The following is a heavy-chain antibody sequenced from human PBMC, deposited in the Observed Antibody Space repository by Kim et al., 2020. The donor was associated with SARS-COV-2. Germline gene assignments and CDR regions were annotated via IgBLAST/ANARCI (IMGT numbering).Heavy chain of an antibody. Sequence: SETLSLTCTVSGGSISSSSYYWGWIRQPPGKGLEWIGSIYYSGSTYYNPSLKSRVTISVDTSKNQFSLKLSSVTAADTAVYYCARQFTMGSDYWGQGTLVTVSS. J-gene: IGHJ4*02. D-gene: IGHD3-10*01. CDR3: ARQFTMGSDY. CDR2: IYYSGST. CDR1: GGSISSSSYY. V-gene: IGHV4-39*01.